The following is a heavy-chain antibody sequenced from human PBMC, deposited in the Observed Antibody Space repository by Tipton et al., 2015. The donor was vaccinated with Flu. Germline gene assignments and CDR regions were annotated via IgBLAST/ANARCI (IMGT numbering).Heavy chain of an antibody. CDR2: IYYSGST. V-gene: IGHV4-38-2*01. J-gene: IGHJ4*02. D-gene: IGHD6-6*01. CDR1: GFSLSSGFY. CDR3: ARAYSSYYFDY. Sequence: TLSLTCSISGFSLSSGFYWGWVRQPPGKGLEWIGSIYYSGSTYYNPSLKSRVTISVDTSKNQFSLKLSSVTAADTAVYYCARAYSSYYFDYWGQGTLVTVSS.